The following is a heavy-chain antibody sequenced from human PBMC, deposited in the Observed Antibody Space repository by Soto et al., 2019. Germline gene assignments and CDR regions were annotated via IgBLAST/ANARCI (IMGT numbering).Heavy chain of an antibody. D-gene: IGHD6-13*01. CDR3: TRGRSSSWYVGDY. V-gene: IGHV4-34*01. CDR2: INHSGST. Sequence: QVQLQQWGAGLLKPSETLSLTCAVYGGSFSGYYWSWIRQPPGKGLEWIGEINHSGSTNYNPSLKSRVTRSVDTSKNQFSLKLNSVTAADTAVYYCTRGRSSSWYVGDYWGQGTLVTVSS. J-gene: IGHJ4*02. CDR1: GGSFSGYY.